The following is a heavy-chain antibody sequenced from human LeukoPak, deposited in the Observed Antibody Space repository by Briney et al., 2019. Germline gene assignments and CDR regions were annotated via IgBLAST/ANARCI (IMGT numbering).Heavy chain of an antibody. D-gene: IGHD6-19*01. CDR1: GGSISSSSYS. CDR2: INHSGST. J-gene: IGHJ4*02. CDR3: ARGERWLVPRIDY. V-gene: IGHV4-39*07. Sequence: PSETLSLTCTVSGGSISSSSYSWSWIRQPPGKGLEWIGEINHSGSTNYNPSLKSRVTISVDTSKNQFSLKLSSVTAADTAVYYCARGERWLVPRIDYWGQGTLVTVSS.